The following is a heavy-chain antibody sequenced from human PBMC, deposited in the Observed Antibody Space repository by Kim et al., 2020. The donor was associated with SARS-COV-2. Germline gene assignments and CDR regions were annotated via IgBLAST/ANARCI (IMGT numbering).Heavy chain of an antibody. J-gene: IGHJ4*02. V-gene: IGHV1-2*06. CDR1: GYTFTGYY. D-gene: IGHD3-22*01. Sequence: ASVKVSCKASGYTFTGYYMHWARQAPGQGLEWMGRINPNSGGTNYAQKFQGRVTMTRDTSISTAYMELSRLRSDDTAVYYCARVRYYYDSSGYYYGYWGQGTLVTVSS. CDR3: ARVRYYYDSSGYYYGY. CDR2: INPNSGGT.